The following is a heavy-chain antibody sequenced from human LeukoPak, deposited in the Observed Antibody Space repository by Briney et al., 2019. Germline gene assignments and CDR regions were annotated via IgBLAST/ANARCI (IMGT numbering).Heavy chain of an antibody. V-gene: IGHV1-2*02. CDR3: ARDVHDYGGNSGFDY. J-gene: IGHJ4*01. CDR1: GYFFMDYH. D-gene: IGHD4-23*01. CDR2: INPSSGDS. Sequence: ASVKVSCKASGYFFMDYHMHWVRQAPGKGREGMGFINPSSGDSNYAQKFQGRVTMTSDTSISTAYLELNRLRTDDTAIYFCARDVHDYGGNSGFDYWGQGSLVIVSS.